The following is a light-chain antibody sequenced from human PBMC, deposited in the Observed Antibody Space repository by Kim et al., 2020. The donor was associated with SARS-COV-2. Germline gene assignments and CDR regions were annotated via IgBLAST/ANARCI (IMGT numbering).Light chain of an antibody. V-gene: IGLV4-69*01. CDR2: LNSDGSH. Sequence: IAWHQQQPEKGPRYLMKLNSDGSHSKGDGIPDRFSGSSLGAERYLTISSLQSEDEADYYCQTWGTGIRVFGGGTQLTVL. J-gene: IGLJ3*02. CDR3: QTWGTGIRV.